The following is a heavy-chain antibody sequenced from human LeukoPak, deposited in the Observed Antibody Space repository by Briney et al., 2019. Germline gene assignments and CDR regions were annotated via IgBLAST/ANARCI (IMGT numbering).Heavy chain of an antibody. CDR3: ARVYNWNQHFDC. CDR2: IYYGGST. Sequence: PSETLSLTCTVSGGSIINNNYYYWGWVRQPPGKGLEWIGSIYYGGSTYYNPSLKSRVTISVDTSKNQFSLKLSSVTATDTAVYYCARVYNWNQHFDCWGQGSLVTVSS. CDR1: GGSIINNNYYY. V-gene: IGHV4-39*01. D-gene: IGHD1-1*01. J-gene: IGHJ4*02.